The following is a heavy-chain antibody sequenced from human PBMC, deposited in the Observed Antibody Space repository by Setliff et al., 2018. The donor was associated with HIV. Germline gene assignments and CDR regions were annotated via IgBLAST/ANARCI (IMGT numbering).Heavy chain of an antibody. D-gene: IGHD2-21*02. CDR1: GFTFNIYA. CDR3: ASGGGGYSGSRWFDY. V-gene: IGHV3-48*01. Sequence: LSLSCAASGFTFNIYAMNWVRQVPGKGLEWVLHITSGSSTIYYADSVKGPFTISRDNAKNSLSLQLNSLRAEDTAVYYCASGGGGYSGSRWFDYWGRGTLVTVSS. CDR2: ITSGSSTI. J-gene: IGHJ4*02.